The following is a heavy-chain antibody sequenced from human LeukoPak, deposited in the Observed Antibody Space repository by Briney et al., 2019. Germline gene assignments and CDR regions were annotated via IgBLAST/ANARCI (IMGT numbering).Heavy chain of an antibody. CDR2: ISYDGSNK. V-gene: IGHV3-30-3*01. Sequence: GGSLRLSCAASGFTFSSYAMHWVRQAPGKGLEWVAVISYDGSNKYYADSVKGRFTISRDNSKNTLYLQMNSLRAEDTAVYYCAGLFGGYTYGYEYWGQGALVTVSS. D-gene: IGHD5-18*01. CDR1: GFTFSSYA. J-gene: IGHJ4*02. CDR3: AGLFGGYTYGYEY.